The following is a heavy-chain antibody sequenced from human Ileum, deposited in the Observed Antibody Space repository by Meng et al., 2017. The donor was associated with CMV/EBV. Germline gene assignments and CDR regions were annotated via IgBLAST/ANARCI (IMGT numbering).Heavy chain of an antibody. Sequence: QVQLQQWGAGLLKPSETLSLTCAVYGESFSGYYWDWIRQSPGKGLEWIGQINQNGSTNYNPSLKSRVTISVDTSKNQFSLTLSSVTAADAAMYYCARGRRYLFYWSQGTLVTVSS. V-gene: IGHV4-34*01. J-gene: IGHJ4*02. D-gene: IGHD3-9*01. CDR2: INQNGST. CDR1: GESFSGYY. CDR3: ARGRRYLFY.